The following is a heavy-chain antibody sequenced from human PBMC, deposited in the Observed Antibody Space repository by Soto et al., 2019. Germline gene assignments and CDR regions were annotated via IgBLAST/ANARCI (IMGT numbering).Heavy chain of an antibody. CDR3: AREGSGYNF. Sequence: QVQLVQSGAELKKPGSSVKVSCKASGGSFSNIGISWVRQAPGQGLEWMGGIVPVFGRPNYAQRFRGRLTITADESTSTGYMELISLRSADTAVYYCAREGSGYNFWGQGTQVTVSS. D-gene: IGHD5-12*01. J-gene: IGHJ4*02. CDR1: GGSFSNIG. V-gene: IGHV1-69*01. CDR2: IVPVFGRP.